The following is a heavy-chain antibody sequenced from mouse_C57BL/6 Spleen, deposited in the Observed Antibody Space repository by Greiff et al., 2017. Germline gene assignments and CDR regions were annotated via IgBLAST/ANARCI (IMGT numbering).Heavy chain of an antibody. V-gene: IGHV14-4*01. CDR3: TYYSGGY. J-gene: IGHJ2*02. Sequence: VQLQQSGAELVRPGASVQLSCTASGFNITDDYMHWVKQRPEQCLEWIGRIDPENGDTDYPSNFKGKATITADTSSNTVCLQLSRLTSEDTSVYYCTYYSGGYWGQGTSLTVSS. D-gene: IGHD1-1*01. CDR1: GFNITDDY. CDR2: IDPENGDT.